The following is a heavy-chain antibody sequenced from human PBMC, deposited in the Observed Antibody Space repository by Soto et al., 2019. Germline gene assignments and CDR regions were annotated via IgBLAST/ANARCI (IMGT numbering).Heavy chain of an antibody. Sequence: QVQLVQSGAEVKKPGASVKAFCKASVYTFTSYYMYWVRQAPGQGLEWLGIINPSGGSTSYAQKFQGRVTMTRDTSTSTDYMELSSLRSEDPAVYYCARDYAPVAGTHSYGMDVWGQGTTVTVSS. CDR3: ARDYAPVAGTHSYGMDV. D-gene: IGHD6-19*01. CDR2: INPSGGST. CDR1: VYTFTSYY. V-gene: IGHV1-46*01. J-gene: IGHJ6*02.